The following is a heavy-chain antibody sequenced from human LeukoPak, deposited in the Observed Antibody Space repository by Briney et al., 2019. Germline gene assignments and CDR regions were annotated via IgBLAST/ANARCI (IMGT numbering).Heavy chain of an antibody. Sequence: ASVKVSCKASGYTFTGYYMHWVRRAPGQGLEWMGWINPNSGGTNYAQKFQGRVTMTRDTSISTAYMELSRLRSDDTAVYYCARDGGPVTGRQDYYYYMDVWGKGTTVTASS. D-gene: IGHD1-20*01. CDR3: ARDGGPVTGRQDYYYYMDV. V-gene: IGHV1-2*02. J-gene: IGHJ6*03. CDR2: INPNSGGT. CDR1: GYTFTGYY.